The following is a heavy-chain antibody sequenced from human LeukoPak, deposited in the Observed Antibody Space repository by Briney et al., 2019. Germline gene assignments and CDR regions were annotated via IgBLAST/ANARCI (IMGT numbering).Heavy chain of an antibody. J-gene: IGHJ4*02. D-gene: IGHD6-19*01. CDR3: AREAADSSGWSD. CDR1: GFSISNFW. CDR2: INEDGSVT. Sequence: GGSLRLSCAASGFSISNFWMTWVRQAPGKGLEWVANINEDGSVTHCVDSLKGRFTISRDNAKNSLYLHMHSLRAEDTALYFCAREAADSSGWSDWGQGTLVTVSS. V-gene: IGHV3-7*01.